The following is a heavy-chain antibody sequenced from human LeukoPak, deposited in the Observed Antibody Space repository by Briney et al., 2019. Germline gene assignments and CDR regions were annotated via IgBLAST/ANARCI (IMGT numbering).Heavy chain of an antibody. V-gene: IGHV4-34*01. CDR3: ASLRTTVTTIDY. CDR2: INHSGST. D-gene: IGHD4-17*01. J-gene: IGHJ4*02. Sequence: SETLSLTCAVYGGSFSGYYWSWIRQPPGKGLEWIGEINHSGSTNYNPSLKSRVTISVDTSKNQFSLKLSSVTAADTALYYCASLRTTVTTIDYWGQGTLVTVSS. CDR1: GGSFSGYY.